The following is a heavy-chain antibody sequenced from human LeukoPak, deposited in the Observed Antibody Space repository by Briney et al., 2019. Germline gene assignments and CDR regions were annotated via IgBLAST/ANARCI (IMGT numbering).Heavy chain of an antibody. CDR1: GFTFSSYG. Sequence: LSGGSLRLSCAASGFTFSSYGLHWVRQAPGKGLEWVAFIRYDGSDKYYADSVRGRFTISRDNSENTLYLQMNSLRAEDTAVYYCAKDRGSSGSYYTFDYWGQGTLVTVSS. CDR3: AKDRGSSGSYYTFDY. J-gene: IGHJ4*02. CDR2: IRYDGSDK. V-gene: IGHV3-30*02. D-gene: IGHD3-10*01.